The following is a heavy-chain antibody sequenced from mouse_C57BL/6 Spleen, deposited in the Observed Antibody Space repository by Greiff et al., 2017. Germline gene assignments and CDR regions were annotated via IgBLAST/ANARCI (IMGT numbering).Heavy chain of an antibody. J-gene: IGHJ2*01. CDR3: ASTVVGDYFDY. V-gene: IGHV3-6*01. Sequence: EVQLQQSGPGLVKPSQSLSLTCSVTGYSITSGYYWNWIRQFPGNKLEWMGYISYDGSNNYNPSLKNRISITRDTSKNQFFLKLNSVTTEDTATYYCASTVVGDYFDYWGQGTTLTVSS. CDR1: GYSITSGYY. CDR2: ISYDGSN. D-gene: IGHD1-1*01.